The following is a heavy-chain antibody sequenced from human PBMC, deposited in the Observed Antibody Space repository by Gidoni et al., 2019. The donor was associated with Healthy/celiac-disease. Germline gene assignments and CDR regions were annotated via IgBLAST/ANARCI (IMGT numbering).Heavy chain of an antibody. D-gene: IGHD2-2*01. V-gene: IGHV1-58*01. J-gene: IGHJ3*02. CDR1: GFTFTSSA. CDR2: IVVVSGNT. CDR3: AAGAGTTSCYSYCAFDI. Sequence: HMQLVQSGPEVKKPGTSVKVSCKASGFTFTSSAVQWVRQARGQRLEWIGWIVVVSGNTNNAKKFQERGTITRDMSTSKAYMELSSLRAKNTAVYYGAAGAGTTSCYSYCAFDIWGQGTMVTVSS.